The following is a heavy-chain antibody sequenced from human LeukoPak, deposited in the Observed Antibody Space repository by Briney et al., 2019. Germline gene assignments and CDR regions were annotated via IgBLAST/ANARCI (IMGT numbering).Heavy chain of an antibody. D-gene: IGHD6-19*01. CDR3: ARLLIAVAGDVDY. J-gene: IGHJ4*02. Sequence: PSETLSLTCAAYGGSFSGYYWSWIRQPPGKGLEWIGEINHSGSTNYNPSLKSRVTISVDTSKNQFSLKLSSVTAADTAVYYCARLLIAVAGDVDYWGQGTLVTVSS. V-gene: IGHV4-34*01. CDR2: INHSGST. CDR1: GGSFSGYY.